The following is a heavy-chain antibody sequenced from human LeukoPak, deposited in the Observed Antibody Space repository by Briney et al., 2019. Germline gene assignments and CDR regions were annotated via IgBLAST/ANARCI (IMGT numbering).Heavy chain of an antibody. J-gene: IGHJ4*02. V-gene: IGHV4-59*01. CDR2: IYYSGST. CDR1: GGSISSYY. D-gene: IGHD4-17*01. Sequence: SESLSLTCTVSGGSISSYYWSWIRQPPGKGLEWIGYIYYSGSTNYHPSLKSGVTISVDTSKNQFSLKLSSVTAADTAVYYCARGAFYGDYDYWGQGTLVTVSS. CDR3: ARGAFYGDYDY.